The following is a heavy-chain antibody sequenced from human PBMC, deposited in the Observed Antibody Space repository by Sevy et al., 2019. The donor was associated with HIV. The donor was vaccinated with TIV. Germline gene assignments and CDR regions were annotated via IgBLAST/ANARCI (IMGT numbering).Heavy chain of an antibody. D-gene: IGHD2-2*01. CDR2: INPNSGGT. Sequence: ASVKVSCKASGYTFTGYYMHWVRQAPGQGLEWMGWINPNSGGTNYAQKFQGRVTMTRDTSISTAYMELSRLRSDDTAVYYCARAPLVIIVVPEQTTDEYYYYGMDVWGQGTTVTVSS. V-gene: IGHV1-2*02. J-gene: IGHJ6*02. CDR1: GYTFTGYY. CDR3: ARAPLVIIVVPEQTTDEYYYYGMDV.